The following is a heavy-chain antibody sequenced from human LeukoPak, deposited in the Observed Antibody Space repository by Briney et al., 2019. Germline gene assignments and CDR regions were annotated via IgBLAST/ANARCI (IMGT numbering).Heavy chain of an antibody. CDR1: GFTFTTSA. CDR3: VVVPAADFDY. Sequence: TSVKVSCKASGFTFTTSAVQWVRQARGQRLEWVGWIVVGSGNTNYAQKFQERVTITRDMSTNTAYMELSSLRSDDTAVYYCVVVPAADFDYWGQGTLVTVSS. D-gene: IGHD2-2*01. CDR2: IVVGSGNT. J-gene: IGHJ4*02. V-gene: IGHV1-58*01.